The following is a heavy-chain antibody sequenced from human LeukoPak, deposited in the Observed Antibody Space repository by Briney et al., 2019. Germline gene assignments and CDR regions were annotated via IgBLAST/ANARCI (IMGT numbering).Heavy chain of an antibody. CDR1: GFIFNNFA. CDR3: AKDYGPDIVGTIGGY. J-gene: IGHJ4*02. CDR2: INGTSSET. V-gene: IGHV3-23*01. D-gene: IGHD5-12*01. Sequence: GGFLRLSCAASGFIFNNFAMSWVRRAPGQGLEWVSSINGTSSETWHADSVKGRFTISRDNSKNTLYLQMNSLRADDTAIHYCAKDYGPDIVGTIGGYWGQGTLVTVSS.